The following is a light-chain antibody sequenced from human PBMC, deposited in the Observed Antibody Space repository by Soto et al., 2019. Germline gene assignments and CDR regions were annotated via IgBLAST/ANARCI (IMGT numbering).Light chain of an antibody. CDR3: QQYGSSPPGLT. J-gene: IGKJ4*01. CDR1: QSVSSSY. CDR2: GAS. Sequence: EIVLTQSPGTLSLSPGERATLSCRASQSVSSSYLAWYQQKPGQAPRLLIYGASSRATGIPDRFSGSGSGTDVTLTIRRLEAEDFGVYYCQQYGSSPPGLTFGGGTKVGIK. V-gene: IGKV3-20*01.